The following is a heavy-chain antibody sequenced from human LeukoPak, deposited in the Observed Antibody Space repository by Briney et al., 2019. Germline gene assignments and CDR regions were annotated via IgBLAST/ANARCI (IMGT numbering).Heavy chain of an antibody. D-gene: IGHD6-13*01. CDR3: AREHLSWYVDYYYYMDV. CDR1: GGSISSSSYY. V-gene: IGHV4-39*07. J-gene: IGHJ6*03. Sequence: SETLSLTCTVSGGSISSSSYYWGWIRQPPGKGLEWIGSIYYSGSTYYNPSLKSRVTISVDTSKNQFSLKLSSVTAADTAVYYCAREHLSWYVDYYYYMDVWGKGTTVTVSS. CDR2: IYYSGST.